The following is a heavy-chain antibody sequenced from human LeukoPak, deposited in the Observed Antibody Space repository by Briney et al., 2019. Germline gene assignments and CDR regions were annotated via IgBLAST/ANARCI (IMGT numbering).Heavy chain of an antibody. D-gene: IGHD6-6*01. V-gene: IGHV1-46*01. Sequence: ASVKVSCKASGYTFTSYYMHWVRQAPGQGLEWMGIINPSGGSTSYAQKFQGRVTMTRDMSTSTVYMELSSLRSEDTAVYYCARDGAEYSSSLTGYYFDYWGQGTLVTVSS. CDR1: GYTFTSYY. J-gene: IGHJ4*02. CDR2: INPSGGST. CDR3: ARDGAEYSSSLTGYYFDY.